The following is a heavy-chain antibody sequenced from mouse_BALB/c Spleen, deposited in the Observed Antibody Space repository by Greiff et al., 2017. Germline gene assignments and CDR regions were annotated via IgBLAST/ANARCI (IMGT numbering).Heavy chain of an antibody. Sequence: VQLQQSGPGLVKPSQSLSLTCTVTGYSITSDYAWNWIRQFPGNKLEWMGYISYSGSTSYNPSLKSRISITRDTSKNQFFLQLNSVTTEDTATYYCARGLDRGYDVNAMDYWGQGTSVTVSS. CDR3: ARGLDRGYDVNAMDY. CDR1: GYSITSDYA. D-gene: IGHD2-2*01. CDR2: ISYSGST. J-gene: IGHJ4*01. V-gene: IGHV3-2*02.